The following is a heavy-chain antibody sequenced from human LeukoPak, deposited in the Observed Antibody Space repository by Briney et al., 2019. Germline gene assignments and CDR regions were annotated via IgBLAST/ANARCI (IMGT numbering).Heavy chain of an antibody. Sequence: GRSLRLSCAASGFTFSSYAMHWVRQAPGKGLEWVAVISYDGSNKYYADSVKGRFTNSRDNSKNTLYLQMNSLRAEDTAVYYCASSSSSLGADDAFDIWGQGTMVTVSS. CDR3: ASSSSSLGADDAFDI. D-gene: IGHD1-26*01. CDR1: GFTFSSYA. J-gene: IGHJ3*02. CDR2: ISYDGSNK. V-gene: IGHV3-30*04.